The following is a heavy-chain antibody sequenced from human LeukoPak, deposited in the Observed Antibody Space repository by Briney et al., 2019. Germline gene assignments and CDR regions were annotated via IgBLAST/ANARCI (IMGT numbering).Heavy chain of an antibody. Sequence: GRSLRLSCAASGFTFSSYAMHWVRQAPGKGLEWVAVISYDGSNKYYADSVKGRFTISRDNSKNMLYLQMNSLRAEDTAVYYCAPMTSYDSSGYYSRLWDYWGQGTLVTVSS. J-gene: IGHJ4*02. CDR3: APMTSYDSSGYYSRLWDY. D-gene: IGHD3-22*01. V-gene: IGHV3-30-3*01. CDR1: GFTFSSYA. CDR2: ISYDGSNK.